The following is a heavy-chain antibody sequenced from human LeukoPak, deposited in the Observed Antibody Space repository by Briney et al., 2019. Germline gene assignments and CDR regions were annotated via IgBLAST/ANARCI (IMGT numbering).Heavy chain of an antibody. CDR3: ARVRTYSSSSLKWFDP. CDR1: GYTFTGYY. J-gene: IGHJ5*02. D-gene: IGHD6-6*01. V-gene: IGHV1-2*02. Sequence: ASVKVSCKASGYTFTGYYMHWVRQAPGQGLEWMGWINPNSGGTNYAQKVQGRVTMTRDTSISTAYMELSRLRSDDTAVYYCARVRTYSSSSLKWFDPWGQGTLVTVSS. CDR2: INPNSGGT.